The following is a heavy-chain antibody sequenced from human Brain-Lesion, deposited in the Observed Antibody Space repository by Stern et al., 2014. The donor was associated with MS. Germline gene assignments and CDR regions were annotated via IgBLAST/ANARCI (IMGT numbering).Heavy chain of an antibody. D-gene: IGHD1-26*01. CDR2: FDPEDGET. CDR1: GYTLTELS. CDR3: ATLSPGAGGNYYRHFDY. Sequence: DQLVESGAEVKKPGASVKVYCKVSGYTLTELSMHWVRQAPRKGLEWMGGFDPEDGETIYAQKFQGRVTMTEDTSTDTAYMELSSLRSEDTAVYYCATLSPGAGGNYYRHFDYWGQGTLVTVSS. J-gene: IGHJ4*02. V-gene: IGHV1-24*01.